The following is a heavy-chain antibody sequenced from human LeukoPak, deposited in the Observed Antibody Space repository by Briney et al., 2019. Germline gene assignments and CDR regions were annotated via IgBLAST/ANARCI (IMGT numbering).Heavy chain of an antibody. CDR1: GGSISSYS. J-gene: IGHJ4*02. D-gene: IGHD4-11*01. V-gene: IGHV4-59*01. CDR3: ASSDGYDYRGFDY. CDR2: IYYSGST. Sequence: SETLSLTCTVYGGSISSYSWSWIRQPPGKGLEWIGYIYYSGSTNYNPSLKSRVTISVDTSKNQFSLKLSSVTAADTAVYYCASSDGYDYRGFDYWGQGPLVTVSS.